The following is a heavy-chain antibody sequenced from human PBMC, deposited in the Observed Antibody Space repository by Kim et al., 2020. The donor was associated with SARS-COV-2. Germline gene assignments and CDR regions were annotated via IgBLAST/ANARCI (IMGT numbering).Heavy chain of an antibody. CDR1: GYTFTSYY. Sequence: ASVKVSCKASGYTFTSYYMHWVRQAPGQGLEWMGIINPSGGSTSYAQKFQGRVTMTRDTSTSTVYMELSSLRSEDTAVYYCARDELGEMATMGCDYWGQGTLVTVSS. V-gene: IGHV1-46*01. J-gene: IGHJ4*02. CDR3: ARDELGEMATMGCDY. CDR2: INPSGGST. D-gene: IGHD5-12*01.